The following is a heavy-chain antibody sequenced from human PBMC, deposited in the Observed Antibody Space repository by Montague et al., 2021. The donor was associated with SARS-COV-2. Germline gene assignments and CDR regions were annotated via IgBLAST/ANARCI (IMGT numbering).Heavy chain of an antibody. CDR2: INSNGGT. CDR1: GGSISSHF. J-gene: IGHJ5*02. CDR3: ARATSVRGAASWFDP. Sequence: SETLSLTCTVSGGSISSHFWSFIRQPPGEGLEWIGYINSNGGTNDNPSLRSRLTMSVDTSKNQFSLQLRSMTPADTAVYFCARATSVRGAASWFDPWGQGILVTVSS. D-gene: IGHD3-10*01. V-gene: IGHV4-59*11.